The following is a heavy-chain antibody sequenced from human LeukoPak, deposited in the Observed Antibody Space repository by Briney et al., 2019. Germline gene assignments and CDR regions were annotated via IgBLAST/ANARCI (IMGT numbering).Heavy chain of an antibody. CDR2: INPSGGST. Sequence: ASVKVSCKASGYTFTSYYMHWVRQAPGQGLEWMGIINPSGGSTSYAQKFQGRVTMTRDMSTSTVYMELSSLRSEDTAVYYCARGDIVATIDLSLDYWGQGTLVTVSS. V-gene: IGHV1-46*01. CDR3: ARGDIVATIDLSLDY. CDR1: GYTFTSYY. J-gene: IGHJ4*02. D-gene: IGHD5-12*01.